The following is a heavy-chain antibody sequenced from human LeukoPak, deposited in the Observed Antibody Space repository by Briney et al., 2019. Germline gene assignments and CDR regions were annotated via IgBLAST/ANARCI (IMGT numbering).Heavy chain of an antibody. CDR3: TRFVPVIAAAGTIDY. Sequence: GRSLRLSCTASGFTFGDYAMSWFRQAPGKGLEWVGFIRSKAYGGTTEYAASVKGRFTISRDDSKSIAYLQMNSLKTEDTAVYYCTRFVPVIAAAGTIDYWGQGTLVTVSS. CDR2: IRSKAYGGTT. V-gene: IGHV3-49*03. D-gene: IGHD6-13*01. CDR1: GFTFGDYA. J-gene: IGHJ4*02.